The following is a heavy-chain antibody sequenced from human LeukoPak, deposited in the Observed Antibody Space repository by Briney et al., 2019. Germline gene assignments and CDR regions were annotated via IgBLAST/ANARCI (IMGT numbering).Heavy chain of an antibody. CDR3: ARMDTAMVTSPFDY. D-gene: IGHD5-18*01. J-gene: IGHJ4*02. CDR1: GGSISSYY. Sequence: PSETLSLTCTVSGGSISSYYWSWIRQPPGKGLEWIGYIYYSGSTNYNPSLKSRVTISVDTSKNQFSLKQSSVTAADTAVYYCARMDTAMVTSPFDYWGQGTLVTVSS. V-gene: IGHV4-59*01. CDR2: IYYSGST.